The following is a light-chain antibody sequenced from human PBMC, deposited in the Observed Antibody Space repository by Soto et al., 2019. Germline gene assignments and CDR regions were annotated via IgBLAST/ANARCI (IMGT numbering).Light chain of an antibody. Sequence: EIVLTQSPGTLSLSPGERATLSCRASQSVSSSFLAWYQQKPGQAPRLLIYGASSRATGIPDRFSGSGSGTDFTLTITRLEPEDFATYYCQQFDNLPFTFGPGTKVDIK. CDR1: QSVSSSF. CDR2: GAS. J-gene: IGKJ3*01. V-gene: IGKV3-20*01. CDR3: QQFDNLPFT.